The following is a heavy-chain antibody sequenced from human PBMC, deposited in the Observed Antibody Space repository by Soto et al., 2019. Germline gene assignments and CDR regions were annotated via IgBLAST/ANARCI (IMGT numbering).Heavy chain of an antibody. D-gene: IGHD3-10*01. J-gene: IGHJ5*02. CDR2: ISGSGGST. Sequence: GGSLRLSCAASGFTFSSYAMSWVRQAPGKGLEWVSAISGSGGSTYYADSVKGRFTISRDNSKNTLYLQMNSLRAEDTAVYYCAKGGSSITMVRGVIIAHNWFDPWGQGTLVTVSS. V-gene: IGHV3-23*01. CDR1: GFTFSSYA. CDR3: AKGGSSITMVRGVIIAHNWFDP.